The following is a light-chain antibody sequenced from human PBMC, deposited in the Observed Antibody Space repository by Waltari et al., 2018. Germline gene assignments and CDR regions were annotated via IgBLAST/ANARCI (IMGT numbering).Light chain of an antibody. CDR3: AAWDDSRSGPGWV. CDR2: RNT. J-gene: IGLJ3*02. CDR1: TSNIGNNY. Sequence: QSVLTQPPSASGTPGQRVTIPCSGGTSNIGNNYVYCPQQLPGTAPKLLIYRNTQRPSGVPDRFSGSKSGTSASLAISGLRSEDEAAYFCAAWDDSRSGPGWVFGGGTEMTVL. V-gene: IGLV1-47*01.